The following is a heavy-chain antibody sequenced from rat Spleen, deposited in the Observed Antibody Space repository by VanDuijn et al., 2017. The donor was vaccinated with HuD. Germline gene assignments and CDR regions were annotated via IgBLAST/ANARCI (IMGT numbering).Heavy chain of an antibody. Sequence: EVQLVESGGGLVQPGRSLKFSCAASGFTFSDYNMAWVRQVPKKGLEWVATITYDGSATYYRDSVEGRFTIPRDFAKSTLYLQVDSLGSEDTATCYVLRHWECVMEAWGQRAAVTVSS. D-gene: IGHD5-1*01. CDR2: ITYDGSAT. V-gene: IGHV5-7*01. CDR1: GFTFSDYN. J-gene: IGHJ4*01. CDR3: LRHWECVMEA.